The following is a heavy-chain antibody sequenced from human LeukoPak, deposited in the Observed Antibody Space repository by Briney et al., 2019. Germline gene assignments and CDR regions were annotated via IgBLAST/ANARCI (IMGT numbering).Heavy chain of an antibody. Sequence: PSETLSLTCTVSGGSISSSTYYWGWIRQPPGKGLEWIGSMYYSGSTYYNPSLKSRVTISVDTSRNHFSLKLSSVTAADTAVYYCARGTLYSGWSYYFDYWGQGSQVTVSS. D-gene: IGHD6-19*01. J-gene: IGHJ4*02. CDR2: MYYSGST. CDR1: GGSISSSTYY. V-gene: IGHV4-39*02. CDR3: ARGTLYSGWSYYFDY.